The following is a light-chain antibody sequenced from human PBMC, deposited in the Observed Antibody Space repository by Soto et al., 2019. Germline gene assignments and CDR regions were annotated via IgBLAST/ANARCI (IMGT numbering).Light chain of an antibody. J-gene: IGKJ5*01. Sequence: DIQITPSPSSLCASVGDRVTITCQASQDISNYLNWYQQKPGKAPKLLIYDASNLETGVPSRFSGSGSGTDFTFTISSLQPEDIATYYCQQYDNLLITFGQGTRLEIK. CDR1: QDISNY. CDR3: QQYDNLLIT. CDR2: DAS. V-gene: IGKV1-33*01.